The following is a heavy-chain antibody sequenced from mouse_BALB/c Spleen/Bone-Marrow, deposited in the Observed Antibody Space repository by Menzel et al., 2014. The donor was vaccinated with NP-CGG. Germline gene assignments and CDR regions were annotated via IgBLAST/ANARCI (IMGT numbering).Heavy chain of an antibody. J-gene: IGHJ4*01. D-gene: IGHD2-14*01. CDR2: IYPGSGST. V-gene: IGHV1S22*01. CDR1: GYTFTSYW. CDR3: TRSLVRRDHYYAMDY. Sequence: LQQSGSELVRPGASVKLSCKASGYTFTSYWMHWVKQRPGQGLEWIGNIYPGSGSTNYDEKFKSKATLTVDTSSSTAYMQLSSLTSEDSAVNYCTRSLVRRDHYYAMDYWGQGTSVTVSS.